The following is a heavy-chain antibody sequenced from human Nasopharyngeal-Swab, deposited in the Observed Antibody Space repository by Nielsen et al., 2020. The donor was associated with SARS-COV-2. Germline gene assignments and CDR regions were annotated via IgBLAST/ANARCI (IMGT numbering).Heavy chain of an antibody. Sequence: ASVKVSCKASGGTFSSYAISWVRQAPGQGLEWMGRINPNSGGTNYAQKFQGRVTMTRDTSISTAYMELSRLRSDDTAVYYCARGYYYDSLDAFDIWGQGTMVTVSS. CDR2: INPNSGGT. D-gene: IGHD3-22*01. CDR1: GGTFSSYA. CDR3: ARGYYYDSLDAFDI. V-gene: IGHV1-2*06. J-gene: IGHJ3*02.